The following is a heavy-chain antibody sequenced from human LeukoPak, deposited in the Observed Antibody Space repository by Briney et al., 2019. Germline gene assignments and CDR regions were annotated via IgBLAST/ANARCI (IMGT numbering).Heavy chain of an antibody. V-gene: IGHV4-38-2*02. CDR2: IYYSGST. Sequence: PSETLSLTCTVSGYSFSSGYDWGWIRQPPGKGLEWIGSIYYSGSTYYNPSLKSRVTISVDTSKNQFSLKLSSVTAADTAVYYCATGAYYYDSSGYWDYYFDYWGQGTLVTVSS. CDR1: GYSFSSGYD. CDR3: ATGAYYYDSSGYWDYYFDY. D-gene: IGHD3-22*01. J-gene: IGHJ4*02.